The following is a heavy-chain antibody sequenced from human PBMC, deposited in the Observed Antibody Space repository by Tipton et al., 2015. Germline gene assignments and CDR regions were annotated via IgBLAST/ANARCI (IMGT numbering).Heavy chain of an antibody. CDR1: GYSISSGYY. V-gene: IGHV4-38-2*02. Sequence: TLSLTCDVSGYSISSGYYWSWIRQPPGKGLEWIGSFFHSGNTFHNPSLRSRVIISVDTSKNQFSLTVTSVTAADTAVYYCAREGRGGNFNWWGQGTLVTVSS. CDR2: FFHSGNT. CDR3: AREGRGGNFNW. J-gene: IGHJ4*02. D-gene: IGHD4-23*01.